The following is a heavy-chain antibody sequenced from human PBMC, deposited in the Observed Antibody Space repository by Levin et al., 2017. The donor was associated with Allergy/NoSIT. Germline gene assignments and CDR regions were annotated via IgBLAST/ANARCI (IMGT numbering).Heavy chain of an antibody. D-gene: IGHD5-18*01. CDR3: ARVAGYSYGYYFDY. CDR2: IYLSGST. Sequence: SQTLSLTCAVSGGSISSGGYSWSWIRQPPGKGLEWIGNIYLSGSTNDNPSLKSRVTMSVDRTKNQFSLKLSYVTAADTAVYYCARVAGYSYGYYFDYWGTGTLVTVSS. CDR1: GGSISSGGYS. J-gene: IGHJ4*02. V-gene: IGHV4-30-2*01.